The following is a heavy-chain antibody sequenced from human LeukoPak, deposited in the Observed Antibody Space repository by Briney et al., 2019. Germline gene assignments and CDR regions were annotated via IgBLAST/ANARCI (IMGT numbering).Heavy chain of an antibody. CDR2: IYAGDSDT. Sequence: GESLKISCEGSGYTFVNYWIGWVRQMPGKGLEWMGIIYAGDSDTRYSPSFQGQVTISVDKSVNTAYLQFSRLKASDTAIYCARAIDYDPFDFWGQGTLVTVSS. J-gene: IGHJ4*02. CDR1: GYTFVNYW. V-gene: IGHV5-51*01. D-gene: IGHD3-22*01. CDR3: ARAIDYDPFDF.